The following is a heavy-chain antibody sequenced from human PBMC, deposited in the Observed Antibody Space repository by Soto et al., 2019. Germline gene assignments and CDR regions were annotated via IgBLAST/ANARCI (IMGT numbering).Heavy chain of an antibody. CDR1: GFIFKMYW. CDR2: IYNDGTIS. Sequence: GGSLRLSCAASGFIFKMYWMHWVRQSPGKGLVWISRIYNDGTISDYADSVRGRFTISRDNVNDTLYLQMNNLRAEDSGLYYCTRGPRPISTGTGAYWGQGTQVTVSS. V-gene: IGHV3-74*01. CDR3: TRGPRPISTGTGAY. J-gene: IGHJ4*02. D-gene: IGHD3-10*01.